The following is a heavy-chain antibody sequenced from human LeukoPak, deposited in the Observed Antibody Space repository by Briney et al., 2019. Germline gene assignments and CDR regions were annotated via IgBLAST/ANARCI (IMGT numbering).Heavy chain of an antibody. CDR2: IYTSGST. D-gene: IGHD6-6*01. CDR3: AGGYSSSYNWFDP. V-gene: IGHV4-61*02. CDR1: GVSINSGSYY. J-gene: IGHJ5*02. Sequence: PSQTLSLTCTVSGVSINSGSYYWSWIRQPAGKGLEWIGRIYTSGSTNHNPSLKSRVTISVDTSKNQFSLKPSSVTAADTAVYYCAGGYSSSYNWFDPWGQGTLVTVSS.